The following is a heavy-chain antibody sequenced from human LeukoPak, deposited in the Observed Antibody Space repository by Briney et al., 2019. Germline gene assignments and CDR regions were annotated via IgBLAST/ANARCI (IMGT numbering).Heavy chain of an antibody. CDR1: GFTFSDYS. CDR3: ARDPYGGDSPGDY. CDR2: INGGSITM. J-gene: IGHJ4*02. V-gene: IGHV3-48*01. Sequence: GGSLRLSCAASGFTFSDYSMNWVRQAPGKELEWISYINGGSITMYYAASVKGRFIISRDNAGNSLYLQMDSLRAEDTALYYCARDPYGGDSPGDYWGQGTLVTVSS. D-gene: IGHD4-23*01.